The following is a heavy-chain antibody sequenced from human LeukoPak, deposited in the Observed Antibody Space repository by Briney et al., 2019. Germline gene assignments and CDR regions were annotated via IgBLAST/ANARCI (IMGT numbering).Heavy chain of an antibody. CDR2: IHSDGSST. CDR1: GFTFSSSW. V-gene: IGHV3-74*01. J-gene: IGHJ4*02. CDR3: ATTYYYGYFDY. D-gene: IGHD3-10*01. Sequence: PGGSLRLSCAASGFTFSSSWMHWDRQAPEKGLVWVSRIHSDGSSTSYADSVKGPSTISRDNAKNTLYLQMNCLRAEDTAVYYCATTYYYGYFDYWGQGTLVTVSS.